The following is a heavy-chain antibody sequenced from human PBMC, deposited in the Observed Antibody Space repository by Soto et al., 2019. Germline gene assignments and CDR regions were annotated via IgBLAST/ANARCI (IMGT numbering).Heavy chain of an antibody. J-gene: IGHJ6*02. CDR2: INPSVGST. CDR3: ARELIIYYYDSSGYPRDSYYYYGMDV. V-gene: IGHV1-46*01. D-gene: IGHD3-22*01. CDR1: GYTFTSYY. Sequence: ASVKVSCKASGYTFTSYYVHWVRQAPGQGLEWMGIINPSVGSTNYAQKFQGRVTMTTDTSTSTAYMELSSLRSEDTAVYYCARELIIYYYDSSGYPRDSYYYYGMDVWGQGTAVTVSS.